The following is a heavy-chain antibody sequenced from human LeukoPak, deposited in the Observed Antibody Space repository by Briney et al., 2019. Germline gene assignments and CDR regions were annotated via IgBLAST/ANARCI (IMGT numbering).Heavy chain of an antibody. CDR3: ARHVTGGYCSSTSCRINWFDP. D-gene: IGHD2-2*01. V-gene: IGHV4-38-2*01. J-gene: IGHJ5*02. CDR2: IYHSGST. Sequence: PSETLSLTCAVSGYSISSGYYWGWIRQPPGKGLEWIGSIYHSGSTYYNPSLKIRVTISVDTSKNQFSLKLSSVPAADTAVYYCARHVTGGYCSSTSCRINWFDPWGQGTLVTVSS. CDR1: GYSISSGYY.